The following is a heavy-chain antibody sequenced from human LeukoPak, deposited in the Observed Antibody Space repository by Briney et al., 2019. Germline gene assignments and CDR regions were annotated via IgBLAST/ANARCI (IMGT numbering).Heavy chain of an antibody. CDR1: GGSISSSSYY. V-gene: IGHV4-61*05. Sequence: SETLSLTCTVSGGSISSSSYYWGWIRQPPGKGLEWIGYIYYSGSTNYNPSLKSRVTISVDTSKNQFSLKLSSVTAADTAVYYCARGYWNYGLNYYYYMDVWGKGTTVTVSS. CDR2: IYYSGST. J-gene: IGHJ6*03. CDR3: ARGYWNYGLNYYYYMDV. D-gene: IGHD1-7*01.